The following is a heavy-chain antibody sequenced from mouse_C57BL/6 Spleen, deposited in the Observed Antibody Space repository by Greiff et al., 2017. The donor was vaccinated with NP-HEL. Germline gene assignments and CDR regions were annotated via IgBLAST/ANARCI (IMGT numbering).Heavy chain of an antibody. CDR3: ARDNYRDAMEY. V-gene: IGHV5-4*01. J-gene: IGHJ4*01. Sequence: EVQLVESGGGFVKPGGSLKLSCAASGFTFSSYAMSWVRQTPEKRLEWVATISDGGSYTYYPDNVKGRFTISRDNAKKNLYLQMCHLKSEDRAMYYCARDNYRDAMEYWGQGTSVTVSS. CDR2: ISDGGSYT. D-gene: IGHD2-12*01. CDR1: GFTFSSYA.